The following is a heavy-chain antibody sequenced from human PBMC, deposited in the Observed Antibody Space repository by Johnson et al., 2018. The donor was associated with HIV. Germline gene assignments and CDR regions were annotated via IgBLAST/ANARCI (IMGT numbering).Heavy chain of an antibody. CDR3: ARDSGGNYGAFDI. V-gene: IGHV3-30*14. Sequence: QVQLVESGGGVVQPGRSLILSCAASGFTFSSYAMHWVRQAPGKGLEWVAVISYDGGNKYYANSVIGRFTISRDNAKNTVFLQMRRLRADDIAVYYCARDSGGNYGAFDIWGQGTMVTVSS. CDR2: ISYDGGNK. CDR1: GFTFSSYA. J-gene: IGHJ3*02. D-gene: IGHD4-23*01.